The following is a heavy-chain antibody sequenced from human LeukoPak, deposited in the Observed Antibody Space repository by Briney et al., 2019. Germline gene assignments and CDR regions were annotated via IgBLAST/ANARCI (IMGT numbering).Heavy chain of an antibody. CDR2: ISYDGSNK. Sequence: GGSLRLSCAASGFTFSSYSMNWVRQAPGKGLEWVAVISYDGSNKYYADSVKGRFTISRDNSKNTLYLQMNSLRAEDTAVYYCAKEGREYYDSSGSHAFDIWGQGTMVTVSS. V-gene: IGHV3-30*18. J-gene: IGHJ3*02. D-gene: IGHD3-22*01. CDR3: AKEGREYYDSSGSHAFDI. CDR1: GFTFSSYS.